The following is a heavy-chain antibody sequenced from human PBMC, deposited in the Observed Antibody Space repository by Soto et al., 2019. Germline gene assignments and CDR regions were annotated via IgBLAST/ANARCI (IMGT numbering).Heavy chain of an antibody. CDR3: ARTDKYNSQSSGWANRFDY. J-gene: IGHJ4*02. CDR2: FTSGGST. D-gene: IGHD6-19*01. V-gene: IGHV3-23*01. CDR1: GFIFSNYA. Sequence: EVQLLESGGDLVQPGGSLRLSCAASGFIFSNYAMTWVRQAPGKGPEWVSTFTSGGSTYYRDTVKGRFTISRDNSKNTLYLQMNSLRAEDTAVYYCARTDKYNSQSSGWANRFDYWGQGTLVTVYS.